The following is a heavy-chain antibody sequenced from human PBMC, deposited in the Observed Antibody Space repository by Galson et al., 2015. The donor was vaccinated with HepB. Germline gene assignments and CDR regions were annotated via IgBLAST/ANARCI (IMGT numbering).Heavy chain of an antibody. J-gene: IGHJ4*02. Sequence: SLRLSCAASGFTFSNAWMSWVRQAPGKGLEWVGRIKSKADGGTTDYAAPVKGRFTISRDDSKNTLYLQMNSLKTEDTAVYYCTTVAGGAYDYVWGSPSFDYWGQGTLVTVSS. CDR1: GFTFSNAW. D-gene: IGHD3-16*01. V-gene: IGHV3-15*01. CDR2: IKSKADGGTT. CDR3: TTVAGGAYDYVWGSPSFDY.